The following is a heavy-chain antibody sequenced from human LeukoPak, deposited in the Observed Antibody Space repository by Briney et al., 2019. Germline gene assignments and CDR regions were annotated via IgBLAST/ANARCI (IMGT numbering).Heavy chain of an antibody. D-gene: IGHD3-16*01. V-gene: IGHV3-74*01. Sequence: TGGSLRLSCEVSGLIFSNYWMHWVRHAPGKGLVWVARTNLHGTAVDYADSVKGRFIISRDNAKNTLFLQMNSLRVEDTAVYYCASAYTYVRLGDHWGQGTLVTVSS. CDR1: GLIFSNYW. CDR3: ASAYTYVRLGDH. CDR2: TNLHGTAV. J-gene: IGHJ4*02.